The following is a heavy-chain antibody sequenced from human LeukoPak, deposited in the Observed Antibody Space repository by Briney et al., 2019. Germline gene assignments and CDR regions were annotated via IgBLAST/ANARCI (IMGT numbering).Heavy chain of an antibody. J-gene: IGHJ4*02. D-gene: IGHD3-22*01. CDR3: ERETYHYDSSGYYNY. CDR2: IKEDGSEK. Sequence: GGSLRLSCVASGFTSSSYWMTWVRQAPGKGLEWVANIKEDGSEKNHVDSLKGRFTISRDNAKNSLYLQMNSLRAEDTAVYYCERETYHYDSSGYYNYWGQGTLVTVSS. V-gene: IGHV3-7*01. CDR1: GFTSSSYW.